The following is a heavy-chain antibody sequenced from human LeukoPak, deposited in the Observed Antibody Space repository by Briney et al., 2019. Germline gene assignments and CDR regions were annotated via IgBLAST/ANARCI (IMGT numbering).Heavy chain of an antibody. CDR1: GGTFSSYA. CDR3: ARGGYPGYYYGMDV. J-gene: IGHJ6*02. V-gene: IGHV1-69*04. CDR2: IIPILGIA. Sequence: SVTVSCKASGGTFSSYAISWVRQAPGQGLEWMGRIIPILGIANYAQKFQGSVTITADKSTSTAYMELSSLRSEDTAVYYCARGGYPGYYYGMDVWGQGTTVTVSS. D-gene: IGHD6-25*01.